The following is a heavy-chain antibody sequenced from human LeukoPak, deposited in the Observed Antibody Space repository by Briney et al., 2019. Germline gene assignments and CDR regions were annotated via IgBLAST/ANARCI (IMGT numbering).Heavy chain of an antibody. CDR1: GFTVSSNY. Sequence: PGGSPRLSCAASGFTVSSNYMSWVRQAPGKGLEWVSVIYSGGSTYYADSVKGRFTISRHNSKNTLYLQMNSLRAEDTAVYYCARGSGYYDSSGYYSDAFDIWGQGTMVTVSS. CDR2: IYSGGST. V-gene: IGHV3-53*04. CDR3: ARGSGYYDSSGYYSDAFDI. J-gene: IGHJ3*02. D-gene: IGHD3-22*01.